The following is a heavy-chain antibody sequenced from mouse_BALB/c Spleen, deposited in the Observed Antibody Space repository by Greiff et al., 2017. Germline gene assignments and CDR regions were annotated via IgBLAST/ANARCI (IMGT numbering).Heavy chain of an antibody. Sequence: EVKLVESGGGLVQPGESLKLSCESNEYEFPSHDMSWVRKIPEKRLEWVAAIISDGGSTYYPDTLERQSIIARDNPKKTLYLQMSSLRSEDTALYYCARHQLGPFVPWFAYWGQGTLVTVSA. CDR2: IISDGGST. CDR3: ARHQLGPFVPWFAY. CDR1: EYEFPSHD. V-gene: IGHV5-2*01. J-gene: IGHJ3*01. D-gene: IGHD3-1*01.